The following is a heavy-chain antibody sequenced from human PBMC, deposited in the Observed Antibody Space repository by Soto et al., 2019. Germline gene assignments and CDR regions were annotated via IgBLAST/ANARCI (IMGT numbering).Heavy chain of an antibody. CDR3: AKDYDSSGYSPSP. Sequence: PGGSLRLSCAASGFTFSSYGMHWVRQAPGKGLEWVAVISYDGSNKYYADSVKGRFTISRDNSKNTLYLQMNSLRAEDTAVYYCAKDYDSSGYSPSPWGQGTLVTVSS. J-gene: IGHJ5*02. CDR1: GFTFSSYG. CDR2: ISYDGSNK. V-gene: IGHV3-30*18. D-gene: IGHD3-22*01.